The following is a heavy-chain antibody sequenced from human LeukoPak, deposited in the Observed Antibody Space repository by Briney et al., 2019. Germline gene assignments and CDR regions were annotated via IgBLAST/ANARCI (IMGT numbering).Heavy chain of an antibody. J-gene: IGHJ2*01. CDR3: ARVGDHFHWFLDL. Sequence: GGSRTLSCAASGFTVSTNYMNWVRQAPGKGLEWVSILYSGSDTYYSDSVKGRFTISRDDSRNTLFLHMSSLKAEDTAIYYCARVGDHFHWFLDLWGRGTLVGVSS. V-gene: IGHV3-53*01. D-gene: IGHD2-21*01. CDR2: LYSGSDT. CDR1: GFTVSTNY.